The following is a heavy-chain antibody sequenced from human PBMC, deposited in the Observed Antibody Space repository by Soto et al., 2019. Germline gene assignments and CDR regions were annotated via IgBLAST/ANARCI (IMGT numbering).Heavy chain of an antibody. CDR3: AQTLGLAAAGPGRFDL. D-gene: IGHD6-25*01. V-gene: IGHV1-69*12. Sequence: QVQLVQSGAEVKKPGSSVKVSCKASGGTLSSYAISWVRQAPGQGLEWMGGIIPLFGRANYAQKFQCRVTIPAAASTSTAYMERSSLRSEDTAVYYCAQTLGLAAAGPGRFDLWGRGTLVTVSS. CDR1: GGTLSSYA. CDR2: IIPLFGRA. J-gene: IGHJ2*01.